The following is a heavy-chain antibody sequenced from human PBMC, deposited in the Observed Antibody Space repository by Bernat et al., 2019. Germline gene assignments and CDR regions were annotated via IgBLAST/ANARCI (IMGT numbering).Heavy chain of an antibody. CDR3: AKKTLDAFDI. CDR1: GFTFSNYN. CDR2: ISSSSGTI. J-gene: IGHJ3*02. V-gene: IGHV3-48*01. Sequence: EVQLVESGGGLVQPGGSLILSCAASGFTFSNYNMNWVRQAPGKGLEWVSYISSSSGTIYYADSVKGRFTISRDNSKNTLYLQMNSLRAEDTAVYYCAKKTLDAFDIWGQGTMVTVSS.